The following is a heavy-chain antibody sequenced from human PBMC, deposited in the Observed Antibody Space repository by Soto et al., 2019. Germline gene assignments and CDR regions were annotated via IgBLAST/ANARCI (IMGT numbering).Heavy chain of an antibody. Sequence: ASVKVSCKVSGYSLSDLSIHWVRQAPGKGLEWMGGLDAEDGETIYAQKLQGRGTMTEDTSTDTAYMEPSSLTSEDTAMYYCATLPRTIERTPAAIWSFDSWGQGTLVTVS. CDR1: GYSLSDLS. J-gene: IGHJ4*02. D-gene: IGHD2-2*01. CDR3: ATLPRTIERTPAAIWSFDS. CDR2: LDAEDGET. V-gene: IGHV1-24*01.